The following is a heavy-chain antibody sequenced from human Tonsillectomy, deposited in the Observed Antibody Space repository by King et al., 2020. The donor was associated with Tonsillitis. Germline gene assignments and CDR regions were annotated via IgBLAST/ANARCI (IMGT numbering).Heavy chain of an antibody. CDR2: IYYSGSA. J-gene: IGHJ4*02. CDR1: GGSISSNSYF. D-gene: IGHD3-10*01. CDR3: ARHTGMTMVRGVPQSGTVDS. Sequence: QLQESGPGLVKPSETLSLTCTVSGGSISSNSYFWGWIRQPPGKGLEWIGSIYYSGSAYYNPSLKSRVTISVDTSKNQFSLRLSSVTAADTSVYYCARHTGMTMVRGVPQSGTVDSWGQGTLVTVSA. V-gene: IGHV4-39*01.